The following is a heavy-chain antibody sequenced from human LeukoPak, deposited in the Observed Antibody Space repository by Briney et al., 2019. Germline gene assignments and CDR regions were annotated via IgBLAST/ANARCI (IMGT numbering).Heavy chain of an antibody. D-gene: IGHD3-10*01. CDR1: GYTFTSYY. CDR3: ARAPHRGNYNDY. J-gene: IGHJ4*02. V-gene: IGHV1-46*01. Sequence: GASVKVSCKASGYTFTSYYMHWVRQAPGQGLEWMGIINPSGGSTSYAQKFQGRVTMTTDTSTSTAYMELRSLRSDDTAVYYCARAPHRGNYNDYWGQGTLVTVSS. CDR2: INPSGGST.